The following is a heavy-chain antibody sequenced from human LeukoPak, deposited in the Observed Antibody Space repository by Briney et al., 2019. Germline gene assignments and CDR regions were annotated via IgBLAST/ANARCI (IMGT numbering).Heavy chain of an antibody. Sequence: ASVKVSCKASGYTFTSYYMHWVRQAPGQGLEWMGIINPSGGSTSYAQKFQGRVTMTRDTSTSTVYMELSSLRSEDTAVYYCANTFYYDFWSGYYFSLDYWGQGTLVTVSS. CDR2: INPSGGST. CDR3: ANTFYYDFWSGYYFSLDY. CDR1: GYTFTSYY. D-gene: IGHD3-3*01. J-gene: IGHJ4*02. V-gene: IGHV1-46*03.